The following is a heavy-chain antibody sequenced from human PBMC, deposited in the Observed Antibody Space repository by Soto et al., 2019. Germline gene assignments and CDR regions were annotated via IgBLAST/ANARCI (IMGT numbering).Heavy chain of an antibody. D-gene: IGHD5-18*01. Sequence: EVQLVESGGGLVQPGGSLRLSCASAGFTFNTYWMHWVRQAPGRGLVWVSRINGDGSSTFYADSVKGRFTISRDNAKNKVYLQMNSLRVEDTAVYYCARGIQYRYGMDVWGQGTTVTVSS. CDR3: ARGIQYRYGMDV. CDR2: INGDGSST. J-gene: IGHJ6*02. V-gene: IGHV3-74*01. CDR1: GFTFNTYW.